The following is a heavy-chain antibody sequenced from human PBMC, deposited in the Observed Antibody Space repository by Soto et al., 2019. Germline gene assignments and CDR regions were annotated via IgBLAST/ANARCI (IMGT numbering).Heavy chain of an antibody. Sequence: QVQLVRSGAEVKKPGSSVKVSCKASGGTFSNSGISWVRQAPGQGLEWMGGIVPIFGTANYAQRFRGRATITADESTNTAYLDLSSLRSGDTAVYYCAREGGTYSLDSWGQGTLVTVSS. D-gene: IGHD2-15*01. J-gene: IGHJ4*02. V-gene: IGHV1-69*01. CDR3: AREGGTYSLDS. CDR2: IVPIFGTA. CDR1: GGTFSNSG.